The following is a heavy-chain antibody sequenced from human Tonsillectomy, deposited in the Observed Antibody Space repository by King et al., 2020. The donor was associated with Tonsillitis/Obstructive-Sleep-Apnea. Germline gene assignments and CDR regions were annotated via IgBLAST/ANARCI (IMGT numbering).Heavy chain of an antibody. J-gene: IGHJ3*02. D-gene: IGHD2-21*01. CDR3: ARAIEASPDAFDI. Sequence: VQLVESGGGVVQPGRSLRLSCAASGFTFSSYAMHWVRQAPGKGLEWVAFISYDGSNKYYADSVKGRFTISRDNSKNTLYLQMNSLRAEDTAVYYCARAIEASPDAFDIWGQGTMVTVSS. CDR1: GFTFSSYA. CDR2: ISYDGSNK. V-gene: IGHV3-30*01.